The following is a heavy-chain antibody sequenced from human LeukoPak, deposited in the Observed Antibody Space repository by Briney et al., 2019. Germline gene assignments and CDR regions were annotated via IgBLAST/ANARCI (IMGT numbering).Heavy chain of an antibody. CDR1: GGSFSGYY. CDR3: ARMLPGYSYGWGYFDY. Sequence: SETLSLTCAVYGGSFSGYYWSWIRQPPGKGLEWIGEINHSGSTDYNPSLKSRVTISVDTSKNQFSLKLSSVAAADTAVYYCARMLPGYSYGWGYFDYWGQGTLVTVSS. J-gene: IGHJ4*02. V-gene: IGHV4-34*01. CDR2: INHSGST. D-gene: IGHD5-18*01.